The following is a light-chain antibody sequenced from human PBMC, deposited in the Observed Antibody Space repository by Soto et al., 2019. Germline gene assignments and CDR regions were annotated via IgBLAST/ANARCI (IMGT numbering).Light chain of an antibody. J-gene: IGLJ2*01. CDR1: SSNIGSNA. CDR2: NNN. Sequence: QPVLTQPPSASGTPGQRVTISCSGGSSNIGSNAVNWYQQLPGTAPKLLIYNNNQRPSGVPGRFSGSKSGTSASLAISGLHSEDEADYYCAAWDDSLNGPHVVFGGGTKLTVL. CDR3: AAWDDSLNGPHVV. V-gene: IGLV1-44*01.